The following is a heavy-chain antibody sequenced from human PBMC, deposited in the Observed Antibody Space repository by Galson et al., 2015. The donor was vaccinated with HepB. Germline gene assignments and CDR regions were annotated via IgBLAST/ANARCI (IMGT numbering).Heavy chain of an antibody. D-gene: IGHD6-19*01. CDR1: GFTFSSYS. J-gene: IGHJ4*02. Sequence: SLRLSCAASGFTFSSYSMNWVRQAPGKGLEWVSSISSSSSYIYYADSVKGRFTISRDNAKNSLYLQMNSLRAEDTALYYCAKAPYSSAWTLPDYWGQGTLVTVSS. V-gene: IGHV3-21*04. CDR3: AKAPYSSAWTLPDY. CDR2: ISSSSSYI.